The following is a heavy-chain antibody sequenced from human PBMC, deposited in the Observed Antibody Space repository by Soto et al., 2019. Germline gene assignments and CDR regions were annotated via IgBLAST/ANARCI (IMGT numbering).Heavy chain of an antibody. CDR2: IDPSDSYP. CDR3: ARHSGCSGGSCYSVYYFGMDV. CDR1: GYSFTIYW. Sequence: PGESLKISCNGSGYSFTIYWISWVRQMPGKGLEWMGRIDPSDSYPNYSPSFQGHVTISADKSVSTAYLQWSSLKASDTAIYYCARHSGCSGGSCYSVYYFGMDVWGQGTTVTVSS. D-gene: IGHD2-15*01. J-gene: IGHJ6*02. V-gene: IGHV5-10-1*01.